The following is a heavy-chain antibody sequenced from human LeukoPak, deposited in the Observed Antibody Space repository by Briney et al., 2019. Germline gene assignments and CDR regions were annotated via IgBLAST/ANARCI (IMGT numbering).Heavy chain of an antibody. CDR2: INPSVST. J-gene: IGHJ4*02. Sequence: SETLSLTCAVYGGSFSGYYWSWIRQPPGKGLEWIGEINPSVSTNYNPSLKSRVTISVDTSKNQFTLKLNSVTAADTAVYYCARDLEYCSSTSCPFDYWGQGTLVTVPS. CDR3: ARDLEYCSSTSCPFDY. D-gene: IGHD2-2*01. V-gene: IGHV4-34*01. CDR1: GGSFSGYY.